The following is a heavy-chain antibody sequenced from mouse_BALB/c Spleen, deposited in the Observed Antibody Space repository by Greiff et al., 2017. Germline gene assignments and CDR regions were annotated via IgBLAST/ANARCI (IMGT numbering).Heavy chain of an antibody. D-gene: IGHD1-1*01. J-gene: IGHJ2*01. CDR3: ARDNIYYYGSSYFDY. CDR2: ISSGSSTI. CDR1: GFTFSSFG. Sequence: EVKLVESGGGLVQPGGSRKLSCAASGFTFSSFGMHWVRQALEKGLEWVAYISSGSSTIYYADTVKGRFTISRDNPKNTLFLQMTSLRSEDTAMYYCARDNIYYYGSSYFDYWGQGTTLTVSS. V-gene: IGHV5-17*02.